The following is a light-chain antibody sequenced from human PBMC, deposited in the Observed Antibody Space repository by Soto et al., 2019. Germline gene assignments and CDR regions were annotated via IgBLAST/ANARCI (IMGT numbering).Light chain of an antibody. CDR2: EVS. J-gene: IGLJ1*01. V-gene: IGLV2-14*01. Sequence: QSVLTHPASVSWSPGQAITISCTGTSSDVGSYNYVSWYQHHPGKAPKLMISEVSNRPSGVSNRFSGSKSGNTASLTISGLQTEDEADYYCSSFTSSSTGFFVFGTGTKVTVL. CDR1: SSDVGSYNY. CDR3: SSFTSSSTGFFV.